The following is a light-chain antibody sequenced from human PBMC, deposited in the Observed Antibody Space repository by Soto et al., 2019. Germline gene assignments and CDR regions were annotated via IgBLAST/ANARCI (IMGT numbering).Light chain of an antibody. CDR1: QSISSW. CDR2: KAS. CDR3: QQYNSYSRT. Sequence: MHITQSPSTLSASVGHRVTITCRASQSISSWLAWYQKKPGKAPKLLIYKASSLESGVPSRFSGSGSGTEFTLTISSLQPDDFATYYCQQYNSYSRTFGQGTKVDIK. J-gene: IGKJ1*01. V-gene: IGKV1-5*03.